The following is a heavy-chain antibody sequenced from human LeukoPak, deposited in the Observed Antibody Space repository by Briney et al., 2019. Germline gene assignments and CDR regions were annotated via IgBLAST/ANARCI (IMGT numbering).Heavy chain of an antibody. CDR2: LLYSGST. J-gene: IGHJ2*01. V-gene: IGHV4-59*01. Sequence: SETLSLTCNVSGASISDYYWSWVRQSPEKGLEWIASLLYSGSTHYNPSLRSRVAISGDTSNNQSSLKLTSVTTADTAVYFCARTGRRGYFDFWGRGTLVTVSS. CDR1: GASISDYY. D-gene: IGHD1-14*01. CDR3: ARTGRRGYFDF.